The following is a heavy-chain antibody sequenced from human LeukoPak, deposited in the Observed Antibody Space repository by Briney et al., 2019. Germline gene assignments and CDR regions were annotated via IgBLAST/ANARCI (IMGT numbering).Heavy chain of an antibody. CDR2: ISWNSGSI. CDR3: AKAGYNTLRASLDY. Sequence: GGSRRLSWAASGFTFRSFSLNWVRQAPGNGLGWDSGISWNSGSIGYADSVKGRFTISRDNAKNSLYLQMNSLRAEDTALYYCAKAGYNTLRASLDYWGQGTLVTVSS. CDR1: GFTFRSFS. D-gene: IGHD3-3*01. V-gene: IGHV3-9*01. J-gene: IGHJ4*02.